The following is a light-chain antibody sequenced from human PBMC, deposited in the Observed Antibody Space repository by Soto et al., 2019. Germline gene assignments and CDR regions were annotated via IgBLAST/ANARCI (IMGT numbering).Light chain of an antibody. V-gene: IGLV2-14*01. CDR3: SSFTSTNTVL. CDR2: NVS. J-gene: IGLJ2*01. Sequence: QSALTQPASVSGSPGQSITISCTGTSSDVGGYNYVSWYQQHPGKAPKLMIYNVSNRPSGVSNRFSGSKSGNTAYLTISGIQAEDEGHYYCSSFTSTNTVLFGGGTKLTVL. CDR1: SSDVGGYNY.